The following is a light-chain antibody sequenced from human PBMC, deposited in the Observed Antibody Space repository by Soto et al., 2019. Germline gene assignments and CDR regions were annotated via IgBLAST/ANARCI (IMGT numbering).Light chain of an antibody. CDR2: LNSDGSL. J-gene: IGLJ2*01. CDR3: QTWGHGIPV. CDR1: SGHSSYA. V-gene: IGLV4-69*01. Sequence: QPVLTQSPSASASLGASVKLTCTLSSGHSSYAIAWHQQQPEKGPRYLMKLNSDGSLSKGDGIPDRFSGSSSGAERYLTISSLQSEDEADYYCQTWGHGIPVFGGGTKVTVL.